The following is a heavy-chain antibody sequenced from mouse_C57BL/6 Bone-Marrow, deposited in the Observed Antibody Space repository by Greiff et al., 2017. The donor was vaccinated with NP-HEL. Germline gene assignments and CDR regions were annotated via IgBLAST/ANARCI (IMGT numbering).Heavy chain of an antibody. D-gene: IGHD1-1*01. CDR1: GYTFTSYW. Sequence: VQLQQPGAELVKPGASVKLSCKASGYTFTSYWMQWVKQRPGQGLEWIGEIDPSDSYTNYNQKFKGKATLTVDTSSSTAYMQLSSLTSEDSAVYYCARSDYYGSSRYLDVWGTGTTVTVSS. CDR2: IDPSDSYT. J-gene: IGHJ1*03. V-gene: IGHV1-50*01. CDR3: ARSDYYGSSRYLDV.